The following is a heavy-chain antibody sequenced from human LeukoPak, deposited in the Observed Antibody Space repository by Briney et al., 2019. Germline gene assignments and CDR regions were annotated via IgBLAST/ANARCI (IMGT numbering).Heavy chain of an antibody. CDR3: ARALGITAAGTRGYFDL. V-gene: IGHV4-59*12. Sequence: SETLSLTCTVSGGSISSYYWSWIRQPPGKGLEWIGSIYYSGTTYYNPSLKSRVTISVDTSKNHFSLKLSSVTAADTAVYYCARALGITAAGTRGYFDLWGRGALVTVSS. J-gene: IGHJ2*01. D-gene: IGHD6-13*01. CDR2: IYYSGTT. CDR1: GGSISSYY.